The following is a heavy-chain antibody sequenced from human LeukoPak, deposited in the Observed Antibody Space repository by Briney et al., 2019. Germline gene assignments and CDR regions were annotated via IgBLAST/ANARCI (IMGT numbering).Heavy chain of an antibody. Sequence: GRSLRLSFAASGFTFSSYAMHWVRQAPGKGLEWVAVISYDGSNKYYADSVKGRFTISRDNSKNTLYLQMNSLRAEDTAVYYCARDIGVWFGELLSGWFDPWGQGTLVTVSS. V-gene: IGHV3-30-3*01. J-gene: IGHJ5*02. CDR1: GFTFSSYA. D-gene: IGHD3-10*01. CDR2: ISYDGSNK. CDR3: ARDIGVWFGELLSGWFDP.